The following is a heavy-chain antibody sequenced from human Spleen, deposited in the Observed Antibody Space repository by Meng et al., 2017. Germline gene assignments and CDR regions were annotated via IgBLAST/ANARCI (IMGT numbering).Heavy chain of an antibody. Sequence: QVTLQQGGAGRLKPSETLSLTCAVYGGSFSGYYWSWIRQPPGKGLEWIGEINHSGSTNYNPSLKSRVTISVDTSKNQFSLKLSSVTAADTAVYYCARGWGGYSYGAFDYWGQGTLVTVSS. CDR2: INHSGST. V-gene: IGHV4-34*01. CDR3: ARGWGGYSYGAFDY. J-gene: IGHJ4*02. D-gene: IGHD5-18*01. CDR1: GGSFSGYY.